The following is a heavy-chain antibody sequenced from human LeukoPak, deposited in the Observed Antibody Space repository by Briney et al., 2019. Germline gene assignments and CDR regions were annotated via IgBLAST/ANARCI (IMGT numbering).Heavy chain of an antibody. CDR2: IYYSGST. J-gene: IGHJ4*02. Sequence: SETLSLTCTVSGGSISSSSYYWGWIRQPPGKGLEWIGSIYYSGSTYYNPSLKSRVTISVDTSKNQFSLKLSSVTAADTAVYYCARDPNSGKIDYWGQGTLVTVSS. CDR1: GGSISSSSYY. CDR3: ARDPNSGKIDY. V-gene: IGHV4-39*07. D-gene: IGHD6-19*01.